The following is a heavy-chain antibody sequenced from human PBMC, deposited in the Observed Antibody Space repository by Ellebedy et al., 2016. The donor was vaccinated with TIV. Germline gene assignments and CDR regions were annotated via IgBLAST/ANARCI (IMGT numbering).Heavy chain of an antibody. CDR1: GFSLTTSGMC. CDR3: ARIRTYCGTVSCYSPGTDV. CDR2: IDWDDDE. Sequence: SGPTLVKPTQTLTLTCTFSGFSLTTSGMCVSWIRQPSGKALEWLARIDWDDDEYYSTSLKTRLTISKDTSKNQVVLRMTNMDPVDTATYYCARIRTYCGTVSCYSPGTDVWGQGTTVTVSS. D-gene: IGHD2-15*01. J-gene: IGHJ6*02. V-gene: IGHV2-70*11.